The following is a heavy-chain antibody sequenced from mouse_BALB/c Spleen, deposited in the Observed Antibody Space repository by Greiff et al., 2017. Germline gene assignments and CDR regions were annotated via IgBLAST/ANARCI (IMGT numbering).Heavy chain of an antibody. CDR2: INPSNGGT. CDR1: GYTFTSYY. V-gene: IGHV1S81*02. Sequence: VQLQQSGAELVKPGASVKLSCKASGYTFTSYYMYWVKQRPGQGLEWIGEINPSNGGTNFNEKFKSKATLTVDTSSSTAYMQLSSLASEDSALYYCARRDYRYDYWGQGTTLTVSS. J-gene: IGHJ2*01. D-gene: IGHD2-14*01. CDR3: ARRDYRYDY.